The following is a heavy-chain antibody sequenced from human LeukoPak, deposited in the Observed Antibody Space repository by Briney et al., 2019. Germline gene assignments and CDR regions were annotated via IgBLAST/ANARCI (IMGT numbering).Heavy chain of an antibody. J-gene: IGHJ5*02. CDR3: ASGDNWFDP. V-gene: IGHV4-34*01. CDR2: IYYSGSA. CDR1: GGSFSGYY. Sequence: PSETLSLTCAVYGGSFSGYYWSWIRQPPGKGLEWIGSIYYSGSAYYNPSLESRVTMSVDTSRNQFSLKLRYATAADTAVYYCASGDNWFDPWGQGTLVTVSS.